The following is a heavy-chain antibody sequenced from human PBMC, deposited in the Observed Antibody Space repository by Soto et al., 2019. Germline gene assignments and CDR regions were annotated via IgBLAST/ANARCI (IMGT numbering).Heavy chain of an antibody. CDR3: ARDVYEILGRVVRRLDS. Sequence: GGSLRLSCAASGFTFGDYWMPWVRQAPGKGLEWVANLKRDGRERYYVDSVKGRFSVSRDNAKNSLYLQMNNLRPEDTAVYYCARDVYEILGRVVRRLDSWGQGTLGTVSS. D-gene: IGHD2-8*01. CDR1: GFTFGDYW. CDR2: LKRDGRER. J-gene: IGHJ4*02. V-gene: IGHV3-7*03.